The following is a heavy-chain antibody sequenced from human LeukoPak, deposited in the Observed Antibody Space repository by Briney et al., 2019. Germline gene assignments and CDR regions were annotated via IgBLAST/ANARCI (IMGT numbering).Heavy chain of an antibody. Sequence: GGSLRLSCAASGFTFSSYWMHWVRHAPGKGLVWVSRINSDGSSTSYADSVKGRFTISRDNAKNTLYLQINSLRAEDTAVYYCAREKATYGSGSYYYWGQGTLVTVSS. V-gene: IGHV3-74*01. CDR1: GFTFSSYW. CDR3: AREKATYGSGSYYY. J-gene: IGHJ4*02. D-gene: IGHD3-10*01. CDR2: INSDGSST.